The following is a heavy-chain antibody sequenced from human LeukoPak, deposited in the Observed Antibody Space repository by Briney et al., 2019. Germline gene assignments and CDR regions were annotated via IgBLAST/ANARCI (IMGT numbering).Heavy chain of an antibody. CDR2: IYSDGKT. CDR3: ANSIAVAGYPDY. J-gene: IGHJ4*02. Sequence: GGSLRLSCAVSGYIVSDHYMSWARQAPGMGLEWVSVIYSDGKTYYADSVKARFTISRDNSKNTLYLQMNSLRAEDTAVYYCANSIAVAGYPDYWGQGTLVTVSS. D-gene: IGHD6-19*01. CDR1: GYIVSDHY. V-gene: IGHV3-66*01.